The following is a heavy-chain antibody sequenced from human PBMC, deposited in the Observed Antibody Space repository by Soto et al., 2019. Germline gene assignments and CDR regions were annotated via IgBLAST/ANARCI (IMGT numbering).Heavy chain of an antibody. D-gene: IGHD4-17*01. CDR1: GGSFSGYY. Sequence: VQLQQWGAGLLKPSETLSLTCGVYGGSFSGYYWSWIRQPQGKGLEWFGEINLSGGTNHNPVLKSRGNMSVDTSKTQFSLKLSAVTAADTAIYYCARGRRSTGVGYWGQGTLVTVSS. CDR2: INLSGGT. V-gene: IGHV4-34*02. J-gene: IGHJ4*02. CDR3: ARGRRSTGVGY.